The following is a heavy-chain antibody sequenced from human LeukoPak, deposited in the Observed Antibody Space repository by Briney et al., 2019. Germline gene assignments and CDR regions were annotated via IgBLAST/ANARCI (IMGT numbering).Heavy chain of an antibody. CDR2: INGDGRTT. CDR1: GFIFSTYT. Sequence: GGSLRLSCSASGFIFSTYTMYWVRQAPGKGLEFVSVINGDGRTTYYADSVKGRFTISRDNSKNTLYLQMNSLRAEDTAVYYCVGDQVDNVGWLTWGQGTLVTVSS. V-gene: IGHV3-64D*06. CDR3: VGDQVDNVGWLT. D-gene: IGHD5-12*01. J-gene: IGHJ5*02.